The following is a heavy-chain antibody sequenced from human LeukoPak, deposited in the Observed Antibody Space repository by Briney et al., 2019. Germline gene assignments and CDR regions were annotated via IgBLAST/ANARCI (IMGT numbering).Heavy chain of an antibody. D-gene: IGHD2-21*02. J-gene: IGHJ4*02. Sequence: ASVKVSCKASGYTFTGYYMHWVRQAPGQGLEWMGWINPNSGDTNYAQKFQGWVSMTRDTSISTAYMELSRLKSDDTAVYYCARELPYCGGDCYPSWGQGTLVTVSS. CDR1: GYTFTGYY. CDR2: INPNSGDT. V-gene: IGHV1-2*04. CDR3: ARELPYCGGDCYPS.